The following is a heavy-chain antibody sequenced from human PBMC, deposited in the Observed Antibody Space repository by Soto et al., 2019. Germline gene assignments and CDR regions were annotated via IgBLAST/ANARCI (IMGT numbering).Heavy chain of an antibody. J-gene: IGHJ4*02. CDR3: ARGGLVGCISTRCYGYFDY. CDR1: GGSISSYY. V-gene: IGHV4-59*01. CDR2: IYYSGST. Sequence: SETLSLTCTVSGGSISSYYWSWIRQPPGKGLEWIGYIYYSGSTNYNPSLKSRVTISVDTSKNQFSLKLSSVTAADTAVYYCARGGLVGCISTRCYGYFDYWGQGTLVTVSS. D-gene: IGHD2-2*01.